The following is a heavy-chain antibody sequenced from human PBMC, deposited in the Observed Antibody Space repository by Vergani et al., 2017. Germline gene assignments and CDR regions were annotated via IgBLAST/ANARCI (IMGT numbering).Heavy chain of an antibody. V-gene: IGHV4-39*01. CDR2: IYYSGST. CDR1: GFIFSTYA. D-gene: IGHD6-19*01. J-gene: IGHJ4*02. CDR3: ARQDRVAGHIRYDY. Sequence: VQLLESGGGLVQPGGALRLSCAASGFIFSTYAMSWVRQAPGKGLEWIGSIYYSGSTYYNPSLKSRVTISVDTSKNQFSLKLSSVTAADTAVYYCARQDRVAGHIRYDYWGQGTLVTVSS.